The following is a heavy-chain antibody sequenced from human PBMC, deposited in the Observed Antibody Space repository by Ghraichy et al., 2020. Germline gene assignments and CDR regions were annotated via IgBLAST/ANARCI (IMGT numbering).Heavy chain of an antibody. Sequence: GGSLRLSCAASGFTFSSYAMSWVRQAPGKGLEWVSAISGSGGSTYYADSVKGRFTISRDNSKNTLYLQMNSLRAEDTAVYYCAKDLMVAAAADYYYYGMDVWGQGTTVTVSS. CDR3: AKDLMVAAAADYYYYGMDV. CDR1: GFTFSSYA. CDR2: ISGSGGST. D-gene: IGHD6-13*01. V-gene: IGHV3-23*01. J-gene: IGHJ6*02.